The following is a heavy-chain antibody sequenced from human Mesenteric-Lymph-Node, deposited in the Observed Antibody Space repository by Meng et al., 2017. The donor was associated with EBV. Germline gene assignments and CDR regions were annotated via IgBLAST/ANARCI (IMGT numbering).Heavy chain of an antibody. CDR1: GGTFSTYV. CDR3: ARCVVATWSCDY. V-gene: IGHV1-69*01. J-gene: IGHJ4*02. D-gene: IGHD5-12*01. Sequence: QVQLVQSGAEVKKPGASVKVSCKASGGTFSTYVISWVRQAPGHGLEWMGGIIPISGTTNYAQKFQDRVTITADGSTRTTYMDLSSLRSDDTAVYYCARCVVATWSCDYWGQGTLVTVSS. CDR2: IIPISGTT.